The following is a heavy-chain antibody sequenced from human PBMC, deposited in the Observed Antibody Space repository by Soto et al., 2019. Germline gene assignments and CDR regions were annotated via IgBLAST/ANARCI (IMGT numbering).Heavy chain of an antibody. V-gene: IGHV3-33*01. Sequence: QVQLVESGGGVVQPGRSLKLSCAASGFTFSRYGMHWVRQAPGKGLEWVAVIFYDGSRKEYAASLKGRFTISRDNSKNTLDLQMNSLRAEDTAVYYCVREESDHEGNWFDPWGQGTLVTVSS. CDR1: GFTFSRYG. CDR2: IFYDGSRK. J-gene: IGHJ5*02. CDR3: VREESDHEGNWFDP. D-gene: IGHD2-21*02.